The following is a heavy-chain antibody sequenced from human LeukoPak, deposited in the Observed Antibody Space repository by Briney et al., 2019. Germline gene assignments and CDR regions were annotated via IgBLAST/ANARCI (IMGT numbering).Heavy chain of an antibody. V-gene: IGHV3-23*01. J-gene: IGHJ4*02. Sequence: PGGSLRLSCAASGFTFSSYGMSWVRQAPGKGLEWVSVISGSGGSTYYADSVKGRFTISRDNSKNTLYLQMNSLRAEDTAVYYCARLLRYFDWSRDYWGQGTLVTVSS. CDR3: ARLLRYFDWSRDY. CDR1: GFTFSSYG. D-gene: IGHD3-9*01. CDR2: ISGSGGST.